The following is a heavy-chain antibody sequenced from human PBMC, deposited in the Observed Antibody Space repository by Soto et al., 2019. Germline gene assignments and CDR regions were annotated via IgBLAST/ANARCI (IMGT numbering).Heavy chain of an antibody. D-gene: IGHD3-16*01. CDR3: EKGFTAHDAFDI. CDR1: GFTFDDYA. J-gene: IGHJ3*02. Sequence: EVQLVESGGGLVQPGRSLRLSCAASGFTFDDYAMHWVRQAPGKGLEWVSGISWNSGSIGYADSVKGRFTISRDNARNSLYLQMNSLRAEDTALYYCEKGFTAHDAFDIWGQGTMVTVS. V-gene: IGHV3-9*01. CDR2: ISWNSGSI.